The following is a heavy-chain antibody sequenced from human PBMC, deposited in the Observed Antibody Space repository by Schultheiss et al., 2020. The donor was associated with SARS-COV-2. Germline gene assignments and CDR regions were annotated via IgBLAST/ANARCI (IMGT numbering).Heavy chain of an antibody. Sequence: SETLSLTCTVSGGSISSGDYYWRWIRQPPGKGLEWIGYIYYSGSTYYNPSLKSRVTISVDTSKNQFSLKLSSVTAADTAVYYCAKGDDYGDTRKTNWFDPWGQGTLVTVSS. CDR3: AKGDDYGDTRKTNWFDP. D-gene: IGHD4-17*01. CDR2: IYYSGST. J-gene: IGHJ5*02. V-gene: IGHV4-30-4*01. CDR1: GGSISSGDYY.